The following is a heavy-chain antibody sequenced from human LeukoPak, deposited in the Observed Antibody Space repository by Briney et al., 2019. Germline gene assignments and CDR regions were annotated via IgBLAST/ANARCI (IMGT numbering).Heavy chain of an antibody. D-gene: IGHD4-17*01. CDR1: GFSFISYG. V-gene: IGHV3-30*18. J-gene: IGHJ4*02. CDR3: AKRPSDYGDYVSYFDY. Sequence: GGSLRLSCAASGFSFISYGMHWVRQAPGKRLEWVGVISDDGRSKDYADSVKGRFTISRDNSKDTLYLQMNSLRAEDTAVYYCAKRPSDYGDYVSYFDYWGRGTLVTVSS. CDR2: ISDDGRSK.